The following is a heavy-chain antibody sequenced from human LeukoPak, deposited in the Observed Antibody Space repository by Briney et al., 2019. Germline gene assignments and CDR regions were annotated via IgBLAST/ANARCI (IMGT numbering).Heavy chain of an antibody. Sequence: PSETLSLTCTVSGGSISSYYWSWIRQPPGKGLEWIGYIYYSGSTNYNPSLKSRVTISVDTSKNQFSLKLSSVTAADTAVYYCARHVYGGNRNWFDPWSQGTLVTVSS. CDR3: ARHVYGGNRNWFDP. CDR1: GGSISSYY. CDR2: IYYSGST. J-gene: IGHJ5*02. D-gene: IGHD4-23*01. V-gene: IGHV4-59*08.